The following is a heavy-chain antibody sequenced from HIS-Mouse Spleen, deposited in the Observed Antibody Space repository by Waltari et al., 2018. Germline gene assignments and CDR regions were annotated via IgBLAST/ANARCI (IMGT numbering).Heavy chain of an antibody. J-gene: IGHJ3*02. CDR3: ARDLELDAFDI. Sequence: EVQLVESGGGLVQPGGSLSLSCAASGFTLCSYWMHWVRQATGKGLVRVSRINSDGSSTSYADSVKGRFTISRDNAKNTLYLQMNSLRAEDTAVYYCARDLELDAFDIWGQGTMVTVSS. V-gene: IGHV3-74*01. D-gene: IGHD1-1*01. CDR2: INSDGSST. CDR1: GFTLCSYW.